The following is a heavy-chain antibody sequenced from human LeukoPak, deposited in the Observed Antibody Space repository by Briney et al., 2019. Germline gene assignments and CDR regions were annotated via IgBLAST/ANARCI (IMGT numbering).Heavy chain of an antibody. J-gene: IGHJ6*02. CDR2: ISAYNGNT. D-gene: IGHD6-13*01. V-gene: IGHV1-18*04. CDR3: ARDSRSYYGMDV. CDR1: GYTFTGYY. Sequence: ASVKVSCKASGYTFTGYYMHWVRQAPGQGLEWMGWISAYNGNTNYAQKLQGRVTMTTDTSTSTAYMELRSLRSDDTAVYYCARDSRSYYGMDVWGQGTTVTVSS.